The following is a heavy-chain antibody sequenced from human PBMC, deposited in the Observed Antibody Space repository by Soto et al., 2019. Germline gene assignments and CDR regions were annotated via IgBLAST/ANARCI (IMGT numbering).Heavy chain of an antibody. V-gene: IGHV4-30-2*01. CDR2: IYYGGNT. CDR3: ARVRREYDTSGPVDY. D-gene: IGHD3-22*01. CDR1: GGSISSGDYS. J-gene: IGHJ4*02. Sequence: QLQLQESGSGLVKPSQTLSLTCAVSGGSISSGDYSWNWIRQPPGKGLEWIGYIYYGGNTYYNPSPQSRVTMSVDRSRNQFSLKLNSVTAADTAVYFCARVRREYDTSGPVDYWGQGTLVTVSS.